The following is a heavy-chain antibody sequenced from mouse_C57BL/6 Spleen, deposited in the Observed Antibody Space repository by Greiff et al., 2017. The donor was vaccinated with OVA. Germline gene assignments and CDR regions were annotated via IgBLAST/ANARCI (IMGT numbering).Heavy chain of an antibody. CDR1: GYTFTSYW. D-gene: IGHD1-1*01. J-gene: IGHJ4*01. CDR3: ARSAVVEGGYAMDY. V-gene: IGHV1-59*01. Sequence: QVQLQQPGAELVRPGTSVKLSCKASGYTFTSYWMHWVKQRPGQGLEWIGVIDPSDSYTNYNQKFKGKATLTVDTSSSTAYRQLSSLTSEDSAVYYCARSAVVEGGYAMDYWGQGTSVTVSS. CDR2: IDPSDSYT.